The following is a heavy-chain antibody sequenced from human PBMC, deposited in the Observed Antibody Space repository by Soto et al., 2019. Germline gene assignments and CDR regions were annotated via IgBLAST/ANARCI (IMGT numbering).Heavy chain of an antibody. CDR3: ARARYQLLHPYYSGMDV. D-gene: IGHD2-2*01. V-gene: IGHV4-59*01. J-gene: IGHJ6*02. CDR2: THYSGST. Sequence: QVQLQESGPGLVKPSETLSLTCTVSGGSISSNYWGWIRQSPGKGLEGIGYTHYSGSTKSNPTLKSRVTISVDTSRNQVSLKLSSVTAADSAVYFCARARYQLLHPYYSGMDVWGQGTTVTVSS. CDR1: GGSISSNY.